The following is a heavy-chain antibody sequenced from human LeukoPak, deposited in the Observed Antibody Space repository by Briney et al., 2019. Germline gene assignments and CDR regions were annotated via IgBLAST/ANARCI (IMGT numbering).Heavy chain of an antibody. CDR1: GGSISSSSYY. V-gene: IGHV4-39*07. Sequence: SETLSLTCTVSGGSISSSSYYWGWIRQPPGKGLEWIGSIYYSGSTYYNPSLKSRVTISVDTSKNQFSLKLSSVTAADTAVYYCARDLHSHYYYYMDVWGKGTTVTVS. CDR2: IYYSGST. CDR3: ARDLHSHYYYYMDV. J-gene: IGHJ6*03.